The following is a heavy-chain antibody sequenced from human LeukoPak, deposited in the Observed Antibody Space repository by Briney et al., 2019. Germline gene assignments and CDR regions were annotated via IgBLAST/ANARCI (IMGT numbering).Heavy chain of an antibody. D-gene: IGHD4-17*01. J-gene: IGHJ3*02. CDR3: ARDLVTVTKGFDI. V-gene: IGHV4-4*07. CDR1: GGSISSYY. Sequence: PSETLSLTCTVSGGSISSYYWSWIRQPAGKGLEWIGRIYTSGSTNYNPSLKSRVTMSVDTSKNQFSLKLSSVTTADTAVYYCARDLVTVTKGFDIWGLGTMVSVSS. CDR2: IYTSGST.